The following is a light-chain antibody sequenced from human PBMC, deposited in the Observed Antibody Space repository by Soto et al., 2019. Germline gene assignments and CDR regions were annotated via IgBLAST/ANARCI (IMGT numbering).Light chain of an antibody. CDR2: EVT. CDR3: SSYRTGGPFV. J-gene: IGLJ1*01. CDR1: SSDIGASKY. V-gene: IGLV2-14*01. Sequence: QSALAQPASVSGSPGQSISISCTGTSSDIGASKYVSWYQQHPGKAPKLLIYEVTYRSSGVSDRFSGSKSGNTASLTISGLQAEDEADYYSSSYRTGGPFVFGTGTKVTVL.